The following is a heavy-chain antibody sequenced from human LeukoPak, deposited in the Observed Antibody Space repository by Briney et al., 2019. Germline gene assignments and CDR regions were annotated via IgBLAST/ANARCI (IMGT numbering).Heavy chain of an antibody. D-gene: IGHD6-19*01. CDR1: GGSISSYY. V-gene: IGHV4-59*01. Sequence: SETLSLTCTVSGGSISSYYWSWIRQPPGKGLEWIGYIYYSGSTNYNPSLKSRVTISVDTSKNQFSLKLSSVTAADTAVYYCATRRIAVAAPFDFWGQGTLVTVS. CDR2: IYYSGST. CDR3: ATRRIAVAAPFDF. J-gene: IGHJ4*02.